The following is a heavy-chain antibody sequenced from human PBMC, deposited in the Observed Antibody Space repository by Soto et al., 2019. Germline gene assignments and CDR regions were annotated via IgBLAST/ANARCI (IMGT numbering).Heavy chain of an antibody. V-gene: IGHV3-33*01. J-gene: IGHJ6*02. D-gene: IGHD3-16*02. CDR2: IWYDGSNK. CDR3: ARGSNDYVWGSYRLDRSGMDV. Sequence: QVQLVESGGGVVQPGRSLRLSCAASGFTFSSYGVHWVRQAPGKGLEWVAVIWYDGSNKYYADSVKGRFTISRDNSKNTLYLQMNSLRAEDTAVYYCARGSNDYVWGSYRLDRSGMDVWGQGTTVTVSS. CDR1: GFTFSSYG.